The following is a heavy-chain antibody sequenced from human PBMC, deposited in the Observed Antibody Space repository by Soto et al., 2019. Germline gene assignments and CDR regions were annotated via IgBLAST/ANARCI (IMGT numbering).Heavy chain of an antibody. V-gene: IGHV4-30-2*01. CDR3: ARGKTNYFFDL. CDR1: GGSISRGGFS. Sequence: SETLSLTCVVSGGSISRGGFSWTWIRQPPGKGLEWVGYIYGSESTYFNPPLKSPVSISLDKSKNQFSLNLTSVTAADTAVYYCARGKTNYFFDLWGQGHVVTLSS. D-gene: IGHD3-10*01. CDR2: IYGSEST. J-gene: IGHJ4*02.